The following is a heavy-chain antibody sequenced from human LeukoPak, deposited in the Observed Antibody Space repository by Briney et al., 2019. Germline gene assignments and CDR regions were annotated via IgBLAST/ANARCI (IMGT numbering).Heavy chain of an antibody. CDR3: ARTRGYYYSVDY. D-gene: IGHD3-22*01. CDR2: IYHSGNT. Sequence: PSETLSLTCTVSGGSVSSGSSFWSWIRQPPGKGLEWIGYIYHSGNTNYNPSLKSRVTISVDTSKNQFSLKLSSVTAADTAVHYCARTRGYYYSVDYWGQGTLVTVSS. CDR1: GGSVSSGSSF. V-gene: IGHV4-61*01. J-gene: IGHJ4*02.